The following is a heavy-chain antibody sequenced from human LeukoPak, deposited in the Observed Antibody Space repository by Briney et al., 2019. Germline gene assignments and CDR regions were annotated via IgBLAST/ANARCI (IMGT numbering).Heavy chain of an antibody. D-gene: IGHD3-9*01. CDR3: ARHFDYDILTGVDY. CDR1: GFTFSSYA. Sequence: GGSLRLSCAASGFTFSSYAMSWVRQAPGKGLEWVSAISGSGGSTYYADSVKGRFTISRDNSKNTLYLQMNSLRAEDTAVYYCARHFDYDILTGVDYWGQGTLVTVSS. J-gene: IGHJ4*02. V-gene: IGHV3-23*01. CDR2: ISGSGGST.